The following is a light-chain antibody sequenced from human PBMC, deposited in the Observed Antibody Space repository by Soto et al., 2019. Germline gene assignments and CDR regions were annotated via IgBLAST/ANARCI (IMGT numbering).Light chain of an antibody. Sequence: QAVVTQPPSVSAAPGQKVTISCSGSSYNIGNNYVSWYQQLPGTAPKLLIYDNNKRPSGIPDRFSGSKSGTSATLGITGLQTGDEADYYCGTWDNSLSAGVFGGGTKLTVL. CDR2: DNN. CDR1: SYNIGNNY. J-gene: IGLJ2*01. V-gene: IGLV1-51*01. CDR3: GTWDNSLSAGV.